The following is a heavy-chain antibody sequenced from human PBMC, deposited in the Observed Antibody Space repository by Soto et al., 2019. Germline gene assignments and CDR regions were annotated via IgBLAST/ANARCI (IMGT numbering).Heavy chain of an antibody. Sequence: EVQLVESGGGLVQPGGSLRLSCVASEFTCTNYWMNWVRQAPGKGLEWVANIKQDGSEKHYVDSVKGRFTISRDNAKHTLYLHMRSLRAEDTALYYCAGGTGYIIDHWGQGTLVTVSS. J-gene: IGHJ4*02. CDR3: AGGTGYIIDH. CDR2: IKQDGSEK. V-gene: IGHV3-7*05. CDR1: EFTCTNYW. D-gene: IGHD3-9*01.